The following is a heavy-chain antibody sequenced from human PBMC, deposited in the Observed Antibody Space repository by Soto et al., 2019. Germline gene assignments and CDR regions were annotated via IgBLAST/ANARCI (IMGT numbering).Heavy chain of an antibody. D-gene: IGHD1-26*01. CDR1: GGTFSSYA. CDR2: IIPIFGTA. J-gene: IGHJ6*02. V-gene: IGHV1-69*13. Sequence: WASVKVSCKASGGTFSSYAISWVRQAPGQGLEWMGGIIPIFGTANYAQKFQGRVTITADESTSTAYMELSSLRSEDTAVYYCARDLLGIVGATTQEYYYGMDVWGQGTTVTVSS. CDR3: ARDLLGIVGATTQEYYYGMDV.